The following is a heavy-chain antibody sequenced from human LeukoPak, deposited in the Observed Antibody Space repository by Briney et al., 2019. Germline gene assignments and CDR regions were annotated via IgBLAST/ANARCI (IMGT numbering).Heavy chain of an antibody. Sequence: GGSLRLSCAVSGFSLSAFGMHWARQAPGKGLEWVSYISDRSTNIYYADSVKARFTISKDNAKNSLFLQMNSLRAEDTAVYFCVTDWPVWWGQGTLVTVSS. CDR2: ISDRSTNI. CDR3: VTDWPVW. V-gene: IGHV3-48*01. CDR1: GFSLSAFG. J-gene: IGHJ4*02. D-gene: IGHD3-16*01.